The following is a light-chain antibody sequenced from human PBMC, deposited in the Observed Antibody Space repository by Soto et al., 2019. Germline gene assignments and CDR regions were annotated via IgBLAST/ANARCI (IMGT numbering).Light chain of an antibody. Sequence: EIVMTQSPATLSVSPGERATLSCRASQSVGSKLAWYQQTPGQAPRLLIYGASTRATGIPARFSGSGSGTEFTLTISSLQSEDFAVYYCQQYNNRPPLTFGGGTKVDSK. J-gene: IGKJ4*01. CDR1: QSVGSK. CDR2: GAS. CDR3: QQYNNRPPLT. V-gene: IGKV3-15*01.